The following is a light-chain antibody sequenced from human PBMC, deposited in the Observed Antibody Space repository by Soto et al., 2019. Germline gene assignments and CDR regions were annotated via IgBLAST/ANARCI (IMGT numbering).Light chain of an antibody. CDR3: LLAYSGDRRI. V-gene: IGLV7-46*01. J-gene: IGLJ2*01. Sequence: QAVVTQEPSLTVSPGGTVSLTCGSSTGAVTSGHYPYWFQQKPGQAPRTLIYDTSKTHSWTPARFSGSLLGGKAALTLSGAQPEYEADYYCLLAYSGDRRIFGGGTKLTVL. CDR2: DTS. CDR1: TGAVTSGHY.